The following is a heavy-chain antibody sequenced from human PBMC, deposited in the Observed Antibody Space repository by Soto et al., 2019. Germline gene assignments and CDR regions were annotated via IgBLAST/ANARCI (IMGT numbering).Heavy chain of an antibody. D-gene: IGHD2-2*01. Sequence: GGSLRLSCAASGFSFSDYWMHWVRQIPGKGLVWVSVIYCDGSSTRYADSVKGRFTISRDNAKNTLYLQMNSLRAEDTAVYYCARSGGYCGSTSCPYVVDYWGQGTLVTVSS. CDR3: ARSGGYCGSTSCPYVVDY. V-gene: IGHV3-74*01. CDR1: GFSFSDYW. J-gene: IGHJ4*02. CDR2: IYCDGSST.